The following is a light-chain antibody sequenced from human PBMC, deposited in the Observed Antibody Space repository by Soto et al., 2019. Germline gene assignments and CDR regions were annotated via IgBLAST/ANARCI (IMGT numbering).Light chain of an antibody. V-gene: IGKV3-11*01. Sequence: EIVLTQSPATLSLSPGERATLSCRASQSVSSYLAWYQQKPGQAPRLLIYDASNRATGIPARFSGSGSGTDFTLTINSLEPGDFELYYCQQRSNWPTFGQGTKLEIK. CDR3: QQRSNWPT. J-gene: IGKJ2*01. CDR1: QSVSSY. CDR2: DAS.